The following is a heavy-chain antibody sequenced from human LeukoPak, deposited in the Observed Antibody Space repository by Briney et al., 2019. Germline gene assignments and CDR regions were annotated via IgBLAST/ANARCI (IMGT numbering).Heavy chain of an antibody. CDR2: ISGSGDST. CDR1: GFIFSSYA. J-gene: IGHJ6*03. Sequence: GGSLRLSCAASGFIFSSYAITWVRQAPGKGLEWVSAISGSGDSTYYSDSVKGRFTISRDNSKNTLYLQMNSLRAEDTAVYYCAKDPWRPSSGPYMDVWGKGTTVTVSS. CDR3: AKDPWRPSSGPYMDV. D-gene: IGHD3-10*01. V-gene: IGHV3-23*01.